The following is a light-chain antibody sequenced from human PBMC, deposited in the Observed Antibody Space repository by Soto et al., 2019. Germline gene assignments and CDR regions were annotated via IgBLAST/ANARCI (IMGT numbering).Light chain of an antibody. CDR1: QRVLYSSNNKNY. CDR3: QQYYSTLPYT. CDR2: WAS. V-gene: IGKV4-1*01. Sequence: DIVMTQSPDSLAVSLGERATINCKSSQRVLYSSNNKNYLAWYQQKPGQPPKLLIYWASTRESGVPDRFSGSGSGTDFTLSISSLQAEDVAVYYCQQYYSTLPYTVGQGTKLEIK. J-gene: IGKJ2*01.